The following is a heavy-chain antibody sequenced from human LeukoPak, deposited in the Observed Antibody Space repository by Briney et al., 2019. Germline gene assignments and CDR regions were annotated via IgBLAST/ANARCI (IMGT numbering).Heavy chain of an antibody. CDR3: ATEYCTDQGNFDL. J-gene: IGHJ2*01. V-gene: IGHV3-7*02. D-gene: IGHD2/OR15-2a*01. CDR1: GFTFSSYW. Sequence: GGSLPLSCAASGFTFSSYWMSWVRQAPGQGLEWVANVNEAGSEKNYVDSVKGRFTISRDNIRNLLYLQMNYLIVEDTAVYYCATEYCTDQGNFDLWGRGAPVSSSS. CDR2: VNEAGSEK.